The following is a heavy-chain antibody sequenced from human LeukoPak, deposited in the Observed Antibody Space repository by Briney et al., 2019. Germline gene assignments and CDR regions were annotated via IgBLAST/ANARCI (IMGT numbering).Heavy chain of an antibody. Sequence: GGSLRLSCAASGFTFSSSAMSWVRQAPGKGLEWVSAISNNGGYTYYADSVQGRFTIPRDNSKSTLCLQMNSLRAEDTAVYYCARRSSGSPPYYFDYWGQGTLVIVSS. CDR2: ISNNGGYT. J-gene: IGHJ4*02. CDR3: ARRSSGSPPYYFDY. V-gene: IGHV3-23*01. D-gene: IGHD1-26*01. CDR1: GFTFSSSA.